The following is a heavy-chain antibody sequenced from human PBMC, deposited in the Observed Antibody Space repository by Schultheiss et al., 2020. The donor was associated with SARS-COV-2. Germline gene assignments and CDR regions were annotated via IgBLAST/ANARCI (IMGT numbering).Heavy chain of an antibody. Sequence: GGSLRLSCAASGFTFSSYSMNWVRQAPGKGLEWVAVIWYDGSNKYYADSVKGRFTISRDNSKNTVYLQMNSLRAEDTAVYYCARDRTPTVTLPFDPWGQGTLVTVSS. V-gene: IGHV3-33*08. CDR1: GFTFSSYS. D-gene: IGHD4-17*01. CDR3: ARDRTPTVTLPFDP. J-gene: IGHJ5*02. CDR2: IWYDGSNK.